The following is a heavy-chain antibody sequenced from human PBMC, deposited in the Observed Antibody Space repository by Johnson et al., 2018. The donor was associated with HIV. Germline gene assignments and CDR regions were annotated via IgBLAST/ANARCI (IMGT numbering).Heavy chain of an antibody. J-gene: IGHJ3*02. CDR3: ARESGSSGAFDI. CDR1: GFTFSSYA. V-gene: IGHV3-30-3*01. CDR2: ISYDGSNK. D-gene: IGHD1-26*01. Sequence: QVQLVESGGGVVQPGRSLRLSCAASGFTFSSYAMHWVRQAPGKGLEWVAVISYDGSNKYYADSVKGRFTISRDNSKNTLYLQMNSLRAEDTAVYYCARESGSSGAFDIWGQGTMVTVSS.